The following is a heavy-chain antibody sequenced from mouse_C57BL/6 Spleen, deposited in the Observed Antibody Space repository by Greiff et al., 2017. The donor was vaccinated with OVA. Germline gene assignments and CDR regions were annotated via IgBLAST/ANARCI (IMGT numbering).Heavy chain of an antibody. J-gene: IGHJ2*01. CDR1: GFTFSDYY. D-gene: IGHD3-3*01. CDR3: ARGDSYFDY. CDR2: INYDGSST. Sequence: EVMLVESEGGLVQPGSSMKLSCTASGFTFSDYYMAWVRQVSEKGLEWVANINYDGSSTYYLDSLKSRFIISRDNAKNILYLQMSSLKSEDTATYYCARGDSYFDYWGQGTTLTVSS. V-gene: IGHV5-16*01.